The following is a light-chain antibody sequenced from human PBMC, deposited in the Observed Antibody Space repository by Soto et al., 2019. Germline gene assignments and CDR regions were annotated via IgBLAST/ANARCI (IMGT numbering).Light chain of an antibody. J-gene: IGLJ1*01. CDR2: EIN. Sequence: QSALTQPPSASGSPGQSVTISCTGTSSDVGAYDYVSWYQQHPGKAPKLMIYEINERPSGVPDRFSGSKSGNTASLTVSGLQAEDEADYYCSSFAGSNNFPYVFGTGTKVTVL. V-gene: IGLV2-8*01. CDR1: SSDVGAYDY. CDR3: SSFAGSNNFPYV.